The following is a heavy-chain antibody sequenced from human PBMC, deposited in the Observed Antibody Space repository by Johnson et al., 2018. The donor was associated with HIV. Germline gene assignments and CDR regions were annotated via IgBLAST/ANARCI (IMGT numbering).Heavy chain of an antibody. CDR1: AFTFSSYG. D-gene: IGHD2-21*02. V-gene: IGHV3-30*02. CDR3: AKDLGGAYCGGDCYGAFDI. CDR2: IRYDGSNK. Sequence: ESGGGVVQPGGSLRLSCAASAFTFSSYGMHWVRQAPGKGLEWVAFIRYDGSNKYYADSVKGRFTISRDNSKNTLFLQMNSLRTEDTAVYYCAKDLGGAYCGGDCYGAFDIWGQGTMVTVSS. J-gene: IGHJ3*02.